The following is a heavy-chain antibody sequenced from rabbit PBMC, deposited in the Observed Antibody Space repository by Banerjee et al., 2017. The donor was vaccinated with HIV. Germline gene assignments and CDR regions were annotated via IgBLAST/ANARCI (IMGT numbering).Heavy chain of an antibody. V-gene: IGHV1S45*01. J-gene: IGHJ4*01. CDR2: IFGTGSATT. CDR1: GFSISGSYW. Sequence: QEQLEESGGDLVKPEGSLTLTCTASGFSISGSYWISWVRQAPGKGLEWIAHIFGTGSATTYYATWATGRFTISKTSSTTVTLQMTGLTAADTATYFCARDNYAGYAGYGYATVFNLWGPGTLVTVS. CDR3: ARDNYAGYAGYGYATVFNL. D-gene: IGHD6-1*01.